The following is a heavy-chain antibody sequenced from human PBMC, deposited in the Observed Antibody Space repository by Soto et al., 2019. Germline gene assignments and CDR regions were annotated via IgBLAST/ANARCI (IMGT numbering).Heavy chain of an antibody. J-gene: IGHJ4*02. Sequence: PGGSLRLSCAASGFTFSSYAMRSVRQAPGKGLEWVSAISGSGGSTYYADSVKGRFTISRDNSKNTLYLQMNSLRAEDTAVYYCAKMEATIRSYFDYWGQGTLVTVSS. CDR2: ISGSGGST. CDR3: AKMEATIRSYFDY. V-gene: IGHV3-23*01. D-gene: IGHD5-12*01. CDR1: GFTFSSYA.